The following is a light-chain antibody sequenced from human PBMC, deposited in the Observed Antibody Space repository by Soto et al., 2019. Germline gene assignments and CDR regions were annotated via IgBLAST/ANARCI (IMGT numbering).Light chain of an antibody. CDR2: AAS. Sequence: IQMTESICARAASVCDRVTIICRASQSFSSWLAWYQQKPGKAPKLLIYAASSLESGVPSRFSGSGSGTEFTLTISSLQPEHFATYYCQQYNSSSWTFGQGTKVDIK. V-gene: IGKV1-5*02. CDR1: QSFSSW. J-gene: IGKJ1*01. CDR3: QQYNSSSWT.